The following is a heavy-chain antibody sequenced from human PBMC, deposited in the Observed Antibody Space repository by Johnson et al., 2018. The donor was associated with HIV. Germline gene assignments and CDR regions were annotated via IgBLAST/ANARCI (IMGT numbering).Heavy chain of an antibody. CDR1: GFTFDDYA. Sequence: VQLVESGGGLVQPGRSLRLSCAASGFTFDDYAMHWVRQAPGKGLEWVSGISWNSGSIGYADYVKGRFTISRGNAKNSLYLKMNSLRAEDTALYYCAKDGKTERRYSSSSVLNAFDIWGQGTMVTVSS. CDR3: AKDGKTERRYSSSSVLNAFDI. D-gene: IGHD6-6*01. J-gene: IGHJ3*02. CDR2: ISWNSGSI. V-gene: IGHV3-9*01.